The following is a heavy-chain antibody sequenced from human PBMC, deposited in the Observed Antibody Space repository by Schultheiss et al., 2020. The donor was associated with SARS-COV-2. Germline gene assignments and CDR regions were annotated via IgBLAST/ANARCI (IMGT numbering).Heavy chain of an antibody. CDR3: ARDTGGVYYYYGMDV. J-gene: IGHJ6*02. V-gene: IGHV3-11*01. Sequence: GESLKISCAASGFTFSDYYMSWIRQAPGKGLEWVSYISSSGSTIYYADSVKGRFTISRDNAKNSLYLQMNSLRAEDTAVYYCARDTGGVYYYYGMDVWGQGTTVTVSS. D-gene: IGHD2-8*02. CDR2: ISSSGSTI. CDR1: GFTFSDYY.